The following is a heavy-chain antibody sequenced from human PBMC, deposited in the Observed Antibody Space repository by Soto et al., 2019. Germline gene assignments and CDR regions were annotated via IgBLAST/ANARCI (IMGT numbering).Heavy chain of an antibody. CDR2: INHSGST. V-gene: IGHV4-34*01. D-gene: IGHD3-16*02. Sequence: QVQLQQWGAGLLKPSETLSLTCAVYGGSFSGYYWSWIRQPPGKGLEWIGEINHSGSTNYNPSLTSRVTISVDTSKNQFSLKLSSVTAADTAVYYCARRWGSYRFTYWYFDLWGRGTLVTVSS. J-gene: IGHJ2*01. CDR1: GGSFSGYY. CDR3: ARRWGSYRFTYWYFDL.